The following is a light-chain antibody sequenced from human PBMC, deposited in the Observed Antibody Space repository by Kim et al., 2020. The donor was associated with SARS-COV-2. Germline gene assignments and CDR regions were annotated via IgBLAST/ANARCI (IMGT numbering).Light chain of an antibody. J-gene: IGKJ4*01. CDR1: QNIDTY. CDR3: QQRNSWPPAVT. CDR2: DAS. V-gene: IGKV3-11*01. Sequence: PGDRATPSCRAIQNIDTYLAWYQQRPGQAPRLLVYDASNRATGVPDRFSGSGSGTDFTLTISSLEPEDFSIYYCQQRNSWPPAVTFGGGTKVDIK.